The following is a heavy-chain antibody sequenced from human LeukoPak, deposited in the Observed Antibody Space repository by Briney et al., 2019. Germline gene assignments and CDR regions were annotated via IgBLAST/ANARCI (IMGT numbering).Heavy chain of an antibody. J-gene: IGHJ4*02. Sequence: PGGSLRLSCAGSGFSFSNYGIHWVRQAPGRGPEWVTFISSDGSNEYYADSVKGRFTISRDNSKKMVYVQMNSLRAEDTAVYYCARDYGSSGYYDYWGQGTLVTVSS. CDR1: GFSFSNYG. CDR3: ARDYGSSGYYDY. CDR2: ISSDGSNE. V-gene: IGHV3-30*03. D-gene: IGHD3-22*01.